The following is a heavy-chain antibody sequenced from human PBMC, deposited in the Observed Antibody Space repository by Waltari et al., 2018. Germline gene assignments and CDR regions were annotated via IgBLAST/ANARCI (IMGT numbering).Heavy chain of an antibody. CDR2: IIPILGIA. CDR3: ARDLAGIAAVGNWFDP. Sequence: QVQLVQSGAEVKKPGSSVKVSCKASGGTFSSYPISWVRQAPGQGLEWMGRIIPILGIANYAQKFQGRVTITADKSTSTAYMELSSLRSEDTAVYYCARDLAGIAAVGNWFDPWGQGTLVTVSS. V-gene: IGHV1-69*04. J-gene: IGHJ5*02. D-gene: IGHD6-13*01. CDR1: GGTFSSYP.